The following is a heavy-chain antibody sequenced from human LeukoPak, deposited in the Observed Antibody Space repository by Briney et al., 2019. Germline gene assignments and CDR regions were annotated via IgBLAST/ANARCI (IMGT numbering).Heavy chain of an antibody. CDR3: ARLLGGSYRDFDY. CDR2: ISGSGGST. CDR1: GFTFSSYG. Sequence: PGGSLRLSCAASGFTFSSYGMSWVRQAPGKGLEWVSAISGSGGSTYYADSVKGRFTISRDNSKNTLYLQMNSLRAEDTAVYYCARLLGGSYRDFDYWGQGTLVTVSS. V-gene: IGHV3-23*01. D-gene: IGHD3-16*02. J-gene: IGHJ4*02.